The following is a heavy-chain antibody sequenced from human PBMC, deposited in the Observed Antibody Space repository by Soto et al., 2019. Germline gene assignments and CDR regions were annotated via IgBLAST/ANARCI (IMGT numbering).Heavy chain of an antibody. CDR3: AKDAAMVSSTFNYFDY. D-gene: IGHD6-13*01. CDR1: GFTFSSYA. CDR2: IGGSGGYK. J-gene: IGHJ4*02. Sequence: PGGSLRLSCAASGFTFSSYAMSWVRQAPGKGLEWVSGIGGSGGYKSYADSVKGRFTISRDNSKNTLYLQMESLGAEDTAVYYCAKDAAMVSSTFNYFDYWGQGTLVTVSS. V-gene: IGHV3-23*01.